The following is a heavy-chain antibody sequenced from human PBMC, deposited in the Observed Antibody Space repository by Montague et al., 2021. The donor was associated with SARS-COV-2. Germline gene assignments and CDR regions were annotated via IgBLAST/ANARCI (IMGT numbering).Heavy chain of an antibody. CDR1: GFTFSSYA. Sequence: SLRLSCAASGFTFSSYAMHWVRQAPGKGLEWVAVISYDGSNKYYVDSVKGRFTVSRDNSKNTLYLQMNSLRAEDTAVYYCASLGPYDSSGYFIPEGGIDVWGQGTTVTVSS. V-gene: IGHV3-30*04. CDR3: ASLGPYDSSGYFIPEGGIDV. CDR2: ISYDGSNK. J-gene: IGHJ6*02. D-gene: IGHD3-22*01.